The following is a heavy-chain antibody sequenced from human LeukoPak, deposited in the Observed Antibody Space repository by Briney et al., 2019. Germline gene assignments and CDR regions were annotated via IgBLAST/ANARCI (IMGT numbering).Heavy chain of an antibody. Sequence: GGSLRLSCAASGFTLSSYAMSWVRQAPGKGLEWVSAISGSGGSTYYADSVKGRFTIYRDNSKNTLYLQMNSLRAEDTAVYYCAKYCSGGSCYNNWFDPWGQGTLVTVSS. D-gene: IGHD2-15*01. CDR2: ISGSGGST. CDR1: GFTLSSYA. CDR3: AKYCSGGSCYNNWFDP. J-gene: IGHJ5*02. V-gene: IGHV3-23*01.